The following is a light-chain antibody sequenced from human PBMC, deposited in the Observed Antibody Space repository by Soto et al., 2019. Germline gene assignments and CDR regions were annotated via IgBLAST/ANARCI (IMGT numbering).Light chain of an antibody. CDR1: SSDVGNYNY. V-gene: IGLV2-8*01. Sequence: QSALTQPPSASGSPGQSVTISCTGTSSDVGNYNYVSWYQQHPGKSPKLMIYEVTKRPTGVPDRFSGSKSGNTASLTVSGLQAEDEAAYYCRSYAGSKTLFGGGTKLTVL. CDR2: EVT. J-gene: IGLJ3*02. CDR3: RSYAGSKTL.